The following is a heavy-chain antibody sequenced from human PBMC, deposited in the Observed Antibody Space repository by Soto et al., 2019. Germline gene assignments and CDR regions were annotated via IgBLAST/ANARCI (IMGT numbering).Heavy chain of an antibody. CDR2: ISKDGTTK. CDR1: GFSFSDSW. J-gene: IGHJ4*02. D-gene: IGHD4-17*01. Sequence: GGSLRLSCAASGFSFSDSWMHWLRRAPGKGLVWVSRISKDGTTKTYADSVKGRFTISRDNAKNTLYLQMNSLRAEDTAVYYCARDRINYGDFDYWGQGTLVTVSS. CDR3: ARDRINYGDFDY. V-gene: IGHV3-74*01.